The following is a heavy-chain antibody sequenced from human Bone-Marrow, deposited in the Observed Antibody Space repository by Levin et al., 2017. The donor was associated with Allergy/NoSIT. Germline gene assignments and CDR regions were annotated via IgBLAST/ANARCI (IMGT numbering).Heavy chain of an antibody. J-gene: IGHJ5*02. CDR2: ISTTSAYI. Sequence: KPGESLKISCAASGFSFSTYSMNWVRQAPGKGLEWVSSISTTSAYIYYGDSVKGRFTISRDNAKNSLYLEMNSLRADDTAVYYCARGVFGNENRKFNWIDRWGQGTLVTVSS. V-gene: IGHV3-21*01. CDR3: ARGVFGNENRKFNWIDR. CDR1: GFSFSTYS. D-gene: IGHD3-16*01.